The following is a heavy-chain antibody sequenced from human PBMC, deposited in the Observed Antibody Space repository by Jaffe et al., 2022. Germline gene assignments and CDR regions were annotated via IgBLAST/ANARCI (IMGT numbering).Heavy chain of an antibody. Sequence: QVQLVQSGAEVKKPGASVKVSCKASGYTFTSYAMHWVRQAPGQRLEWMGWINAGNGNTKYSQKFQGRVTITRDTSASTAYMELSSLRSEDTAVYYCARDSAHYGDYGGDAFDIWGQGTMVTVSS. V-gene: IGHV1-3*01. CDR1: GYTFTSYA. J-gene: IGHJ3*02. CDR3: ARDSAHYGDYGGDAFDI. D-gene: IGHD4-17*01. CDR2: INAGNGNT.